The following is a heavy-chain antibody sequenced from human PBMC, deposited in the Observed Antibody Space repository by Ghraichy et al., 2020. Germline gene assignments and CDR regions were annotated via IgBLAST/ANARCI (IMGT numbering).Heavy chain of an antibody. V-gene: IGHV3-23*01. D-gene: IGHD3-9*01. Sequence: GGSLRLSCAASGFTFSSYAMSWVRQAPGKGLEWVSTISGRGGSTYYADSVKGRFTISRDNSKNTLYLQMNSLRAEDTAVYYCAKSWVDYDILTGWDYWGQGTLVTVSS. CDR1: GFTFSSYA. J-gene: IGHJ4*02. CDR2: ISGRGGST. CDR3: AKSWVDYDILTGWDY.